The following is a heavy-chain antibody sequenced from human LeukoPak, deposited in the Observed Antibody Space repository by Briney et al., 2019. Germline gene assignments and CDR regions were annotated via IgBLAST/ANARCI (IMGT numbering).Heavy chain of an antibody. J-gene: IGHJ4*02. Sequence: GGSLRLSCAASGFTFSSYSMNWVRQAPGKGLEWVSYISLGGGTIYYAGSVRGRFTISRDDAGNSLYLQMNSLRAEDTAVYYCARDDSAWYAYWGPGTLVTVSS. D-gene: IGHD6-19*01. CDR1: GFTFSSYS. CDR2: ISLGGGTI. CDR3: ARDDSAWYAY. V-gene: IGHV3-48*01.